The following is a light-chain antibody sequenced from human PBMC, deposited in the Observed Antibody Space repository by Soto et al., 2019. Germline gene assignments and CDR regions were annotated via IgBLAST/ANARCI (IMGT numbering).Light chain of an antibody. J-gene: IGKJ1*01. CDR1: QSISSW. Sequence: DIQMTQSPSTLSASVGDRVTITCRASQSISSWLAWYQQKPGKAPKLLIYDASSLESGVPSRFSGSGSGTEFTLTISSLQPDDFATYYRQQYNSYSGTFGQGTKV. CDR3: QQYNSYSGT. V-gene: IGKV1-5*01. CDR2: DAS.